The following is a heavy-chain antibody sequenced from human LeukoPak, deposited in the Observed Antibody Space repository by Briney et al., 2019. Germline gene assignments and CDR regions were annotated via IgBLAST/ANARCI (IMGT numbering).Heavy chain of an antibody. D-gene: IGHD5-18*01. J-gene: IGHJ4*02. Sequence: GGSLRLSCAASGFTFSSYSMNWVRQAPGKGLEWVSSISSSSSYIYYADSVKGRFTISRDNAKNSLYLQMNSLRAEDTAVYYCARGSAMVLRRGRRPYYFDYWGQGTLVTVSS. CDR3: ARGSAMVLRRGRRPYYFDY. CDR2: ISSSSSYI. CDR1: GFTFSSYS. V-gene: IGHV3-21*01.